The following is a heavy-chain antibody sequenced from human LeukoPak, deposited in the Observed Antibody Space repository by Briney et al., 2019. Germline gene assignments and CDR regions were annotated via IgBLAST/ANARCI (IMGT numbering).Heavy chain of an antibody. J-gene: IGHJ5*02. D-gene: IGHD3-22*01. V-gene: IGHV5-51*01. Sequence: GESLKISCKGSGYSFTSYWIGWVRQMPGKGLEWMGIIYPGDSDTRYSPSFQGQVTISADKSISTAYLQWSSLKASDTAMYYCARLGRVGSGYLEENWFDPWGQGTLVTVSS. CDR2: IYPGDSDT. CDR1: GYSFTSYW. CDR3: ARLGRVGSGYLEENWFDP.